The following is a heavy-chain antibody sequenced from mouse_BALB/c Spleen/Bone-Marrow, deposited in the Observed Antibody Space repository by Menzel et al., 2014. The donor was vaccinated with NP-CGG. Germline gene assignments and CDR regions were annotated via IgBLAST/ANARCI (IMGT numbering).Heavy chain of an antibody. V-gene: IGHV7-3*02. Sequence: EVKVVESGGGLVQPGGSLKLSCATSGFTFTDYYMSWVRQPPGKALEWLGFIRNKANGYTTHYSASVRGRFTISRDNSQSILYLQMNTRRTEYSATYYCARDVQYDSHWYMDDWGAGTTVTVSS. CDR2: IRNKANGYTT. CDR3: ARDVQYDSHWYMDD. D-gene: IGHD2-10*02. J-gene: IGHJ1*01. CDR1: GFTFTDYY.